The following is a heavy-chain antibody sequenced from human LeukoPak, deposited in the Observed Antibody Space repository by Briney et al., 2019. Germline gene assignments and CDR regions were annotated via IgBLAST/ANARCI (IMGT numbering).Heavy chain of an antibody. D-gene: IGHD5-12*01. CDR2: IYSGGST. V-gene: IGHV3-66*01. Sequence: GGSLRLSCAASGFTFSNYAMSWVRQAPGKGLEWVSVIYSGGSTYYADSVKGRFTISRDNSKNTLYLQMNSLRAEDTAVYYCARDGYSGYDFVYWGQGTLVTVSS. J-gene: IGHJ4*02. CDR3: ARDGYSGYDFVY. CDR1: GFTFSNYA.